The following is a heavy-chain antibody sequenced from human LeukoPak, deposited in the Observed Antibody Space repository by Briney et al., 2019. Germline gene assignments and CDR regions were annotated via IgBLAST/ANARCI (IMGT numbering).Heavy chain of an antibody. V-gene: IGHV3-11*01. D-gene: IGHD2-15*01. CDR2: ISSSGSTI. CDR1: GFTFSDYY. J-gene: IGHJ4*02. CDR3: ARDRYCSGGSCYDSVAGPIDY. Sequence: GGSLRLSCAASGFTFSDYYMSWIRQAPGKGLEWVSYISSSGSTIYYADSVKGRFTISRDNAKNSLYQQMNSLRAEDTAVYYCARDRYCSGGSCYDSVAGPIDYWGQGTLVTVSS.